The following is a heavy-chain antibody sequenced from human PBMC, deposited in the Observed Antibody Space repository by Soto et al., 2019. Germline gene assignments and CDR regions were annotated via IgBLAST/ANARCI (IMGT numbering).Heavy chain of an antibody. CDR1: GGTFSSYT. Sequence: SVKVSCKASGGTFSSYTISWVRQAPGQGLEWMGRIIPILGIANYAQKFQGRVTITADKSTSTAYMELSSLRSEDTAVYYCARSYGPLGYCSGGSCYGGSPDAFDIWGQGTMVTVSS. CDR2: IIPILGIA. V-gene: IGHV1-69*02. J-gene: IGHJ3*02. D-gene: IGHD2-15*01. CDR3: ARSYGPLGYCSGGSCYGGSPDAFDI.